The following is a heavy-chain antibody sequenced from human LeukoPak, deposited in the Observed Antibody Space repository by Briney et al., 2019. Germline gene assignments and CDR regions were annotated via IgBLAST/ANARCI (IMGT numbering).Heavy chain of an antibody. CDR2: IYTSGST. D-gene: IGHD1-1*01. CDR3: ARQVENGNYFDY. Sequence: SETLSLTCTVSGGSISSYYWSWIRQPAGKGLEWIGRIYTSGSTNYNPSLSSRVTMSLDTSKNQFSLKVTSVTAADTAVYYCARQVENGNYFDYWGQGTLVTVSS. CDR1: GGSISSYY. V-gene: IGHV4-4*07. J-gene: IGHJ4*02.